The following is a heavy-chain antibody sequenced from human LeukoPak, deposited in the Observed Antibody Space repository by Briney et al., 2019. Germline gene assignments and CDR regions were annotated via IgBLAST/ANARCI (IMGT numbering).Heavy chain of an antibody. V-gene: IGHV4-59*08. CDR1: GGSISSYY. Sequence: SETLSLTCTVSGGSISSYYWSWIRQPPGKGLEWIGYIYYSGSTNYNPSLKSRVTISVDTSKNQFSLKLSSVTAADTAVYYCARTSSMLPFDYWGQGTLVTVSS. D-gene: IGHD6-13*01. CDR3: ARTSSMLPFDY. J-gene: IGHJ4*02. CDR2: IYYSGST.